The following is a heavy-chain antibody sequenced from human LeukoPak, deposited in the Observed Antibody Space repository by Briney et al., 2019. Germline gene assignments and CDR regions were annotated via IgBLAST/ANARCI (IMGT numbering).Heavy chain of an antibody. D-gene: IGHD3-10*01. CDR1: GFTFSSYW. CDR2: INSDGSDT. CDR3: ARGGEYNYGPLDY. J-gene: IGHJ4*02. V-gene: IGHV3-74*01. Sequence: GGSLRLSCAASGFTFSSYWMHWVRQAPGKGRVWVSRINSDGSDTSYADSVKGRFTISRGNAKNTVYLQMNSLRAEDTAVYYCARGGEYNYGPLDYWGQGTLVTVSS.